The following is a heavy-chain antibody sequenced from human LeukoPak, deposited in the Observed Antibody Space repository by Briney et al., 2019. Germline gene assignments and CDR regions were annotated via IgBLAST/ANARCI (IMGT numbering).Heavy chain of an antibody. J-gene: IGHJ5*02. Sequence: SETLSLTCAVSGYSISSGYYWGWIRQAPGKGLEWIGSIYHSGSTYYNPSLKSRVTISVDTSKNQFSLKLSSLTAADTAVYYCARHPYSNYWFDPWGQGTLVTVSS. CDR1: GYSISSGYY. D-gene: IGHD4-11*01. V-gene: IGHV4-38-2*01. CDR2: IYHSGST. CDR3: ARHPYSNYWFDP.